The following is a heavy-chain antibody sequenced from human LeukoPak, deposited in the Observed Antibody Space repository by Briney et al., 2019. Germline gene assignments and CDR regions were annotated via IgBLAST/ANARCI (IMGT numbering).Heavy chain of an antibody. CDR2: IVSKSDGGRT. D-gene: IGHD4-23*01. V-gene: IGHV3-15*04. J-gene: IGHJ4*02. CDR1: GLPFSEAW. CDR3: ATDDVRWSH. Sequence: GSLRLSCAASGLPFSEAWMSWVRQAPGKGLEWVGRIVSKSDGGRTEYATPVKDRFIISRDDSRDTLYLQMNSLKPDDTAVYYCATDDVRWSHWGQGALVTVSS.